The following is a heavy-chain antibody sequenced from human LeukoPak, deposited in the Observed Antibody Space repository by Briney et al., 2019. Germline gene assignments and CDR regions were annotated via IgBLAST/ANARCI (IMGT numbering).Heavy chain of an antibody. D-gene: IGHD5-18*01. Sequence: GGSLRLSCAASGFTFSIYSMNWVRQAPGKGLEWVSSISRSSTYRYYGDSVKGRSTISRDNAKNSLYLQMNSLRAEDTAVYYCARDLGEYSYGFPFDYWGQGTLVTVSS. CDR3: ARDLGEYSYGFPFDY. CDR2: ISRSSTYR. CDR1: GFTFSIYS. J-gene: IGHJ4*02. V-gene: IGHV3-21*01.